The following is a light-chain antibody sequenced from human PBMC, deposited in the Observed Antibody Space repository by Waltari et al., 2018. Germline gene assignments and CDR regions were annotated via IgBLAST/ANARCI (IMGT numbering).Light chain of an antibody. J-gene: IGLJ3*02. CDR2: ANS. CDR1: NSNIGNNY. Sequence: QSVLTQPPSVSAPPGQKVTISCSGSNSNIGNNYVSWYQLVPGTAPKLLIYANSKRPSGIPDRVSGTKAGTSATLGISGVQTSDEAVYYCGTWDSGLSAGLLFGGGTKLTVL. CDR3: GTWDSGLSAGLL. V-gene: IGLV1-51*01.